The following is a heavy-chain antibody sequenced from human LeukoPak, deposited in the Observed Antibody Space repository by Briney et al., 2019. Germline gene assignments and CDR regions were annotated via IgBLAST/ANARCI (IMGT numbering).Heavy chain of an antibody. J-gene: IGHJ4*02. D-gene: IGHD6-13*01. CDR1: GGSISSSSYY. CDR2: IYYSGST. V-gene: IGHV4-39*07. Sequence: PSETLSLTCTVSGGSISSSSYYWGWIRQPPGKGLEWIGSIYYSGSTYYNPSLKSRVTISVDTSKNQFSLKLSSVTAADTAVYYCASYSAGSSWPFDYWGQGTLVTVSS. CDR3: ASYSAGSSWPFDY.